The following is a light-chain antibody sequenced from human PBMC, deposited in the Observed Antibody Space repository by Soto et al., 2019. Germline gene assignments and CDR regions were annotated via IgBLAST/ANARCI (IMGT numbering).Light chain of an antibody. CDR3: LQDINYPWT. V-gene: IGKV1-6*01. CDR1: QVIGNA. J-gene: IGKJ1*01. Sequence: AIQMTQTQSSLSASVGYRVTISCRARQVIGNALGWYQQKPGKPPKVLIYGASNLQSGVPPRFSGSGSGTDFTLAISSLQPEDSATYYCLQDINYPWTFGQGTKVDIK. CDR2: GAS.